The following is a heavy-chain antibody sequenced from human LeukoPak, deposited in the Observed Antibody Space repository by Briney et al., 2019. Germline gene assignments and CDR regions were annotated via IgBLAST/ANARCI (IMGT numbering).Heavy chain of an antibody. CDR2: ISYSSSAI. CDR3: ARDSYGSSGYYYVSDY. V-gene: IGHV3-48*02. Sequence: PGRSLRLSCEASGFNFSTNGMNWVRQAPGKGLEWVSYISYSSSAIYYADSVKGRFTISRDNAKNSLYLRMNSLRDEDTAVYYCARDSYGSSGYYYVSDYWGQGTLVTVSS. CDR1: GFNFSTNG. D-gene: IGHD3-22*01. J-gene: IGHJ4*02.